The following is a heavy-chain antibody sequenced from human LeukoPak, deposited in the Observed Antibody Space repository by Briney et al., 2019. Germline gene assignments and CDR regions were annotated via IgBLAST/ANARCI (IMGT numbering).Heavy chain of an antibody. CDR3: ARAVGPFDI. Sequence: GRSLRLSCAASGFTFSTYGMHWVRQAPGKGLEWVAVIWFDGSIKYYADSVKGRFTISRDNSKNTLYLQMNSLRAVDTAVYYCARAVGPFDIWGQGTIVIVSS. J-gene: IGHJ3*02. V-gene: IGHV3-33*01. CDR2: IWFDGSIK. CDR1: GFTFSTYG.